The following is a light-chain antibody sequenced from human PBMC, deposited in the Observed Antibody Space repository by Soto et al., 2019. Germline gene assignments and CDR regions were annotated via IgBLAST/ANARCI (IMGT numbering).Light chain of an antibody. Sequence: DVVMTQTPVSLSVTPGQAASISCKSTLSLLYSDGKTYLYWYLQKAGKAPQVLIYEGSRRSSGVPERVSGTGSGVDFTLRSSRVGADDVGIYYCLQSIYLPLTFGGGTKVEIK. J-gene: IGKJ4*02. V-gene: IGKV2-29*02. CDR2: EGS. CDR1: LSLLYSDGKTY. CDR3: LQSIYLPLT.